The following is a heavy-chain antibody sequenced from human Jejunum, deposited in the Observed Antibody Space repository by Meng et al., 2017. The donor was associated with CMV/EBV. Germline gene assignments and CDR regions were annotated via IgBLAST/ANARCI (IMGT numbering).Heavy chain of an antibody. J-gene: IGHJ4*02. V-gene: IGHV4-34*01. CDR2: INHSRGT. CDR1: GGSFSGYY. D-gene: IGHD3-22*01. CDR3: ARGNYDSSGYYLDY. Sequence: GQFQQVGAGLLKPSETLSLTCAVYGGSFSGYYWSWIRQPPGKGLEWIGEINHSRGTKYNPSLKSRVTISADTSKNQFSLKLTSVTAADTAVYYCARGNYDSSGYYLDYWGQGTLVTVSS.